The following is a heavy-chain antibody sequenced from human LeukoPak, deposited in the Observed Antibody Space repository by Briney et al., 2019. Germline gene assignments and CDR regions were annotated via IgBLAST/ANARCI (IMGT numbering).Heavy chain of an antibody. J-gene: IGHJ4*02. CDR1: GGSISSYY. CDR2: IYYSGNT. D-gene: IGHD3-22*01. V-gene: IGHV4-59*01. Sequence: PSETLSLTCTVSGGSISSYYWSWIRQSPGKGLEWIGYIYYSGNTNYNPSLKSRVTISVDTTKNQFSLKLSSVSAADTAVYYCARDKGEYYDSSGYLDYWGQGTLVTVSS. CDR3: ARDKGEYYDSSGYLDY.